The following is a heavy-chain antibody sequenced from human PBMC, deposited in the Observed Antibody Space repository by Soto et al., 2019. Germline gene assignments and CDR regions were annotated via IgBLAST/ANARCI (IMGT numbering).Heavy chain of an antibody. J-gene: IGHJ3*02. V-gene: IGHV5-51*01. Sequence: GESLKISCKGSGYSFTSYWIGWVRQMPGKGLEWMGIIYPGDSDTRYSPSFQGQVTISADKSISTAYLQWSSLKASDTAMYYCARDPLFMITFGGVIGALDIWGQGTMVTVSS. CDR1: GYSFTSYW. CDR2: IYPGDSDT. CDR3: ARDPLFMITFGGVIGALDI. D-gene: IGHD3-16*01.